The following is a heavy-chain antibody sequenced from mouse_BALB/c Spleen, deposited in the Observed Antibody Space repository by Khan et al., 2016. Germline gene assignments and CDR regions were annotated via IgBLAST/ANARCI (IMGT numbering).Heavy chain of an antibody. CDR2: ISYDGST. J-gene: IGHJ4*01. Sequence: EVQLQESGPGLVKPSQSLSLTCSVTGYSITSGYYWNWIRQFPGNNLEWMGYISYDGSTNYNPSLKNRISIARDTSKNQFFLKLNSVTDEGTDTCYCARLRRVYAMDYWGQGTSVTVSS. V-gene: IGHV3-6*02. CDR3: ARLRRVYAMDY. CDR1: GYSITSGYY. D-gene: IGHD2-12*01.